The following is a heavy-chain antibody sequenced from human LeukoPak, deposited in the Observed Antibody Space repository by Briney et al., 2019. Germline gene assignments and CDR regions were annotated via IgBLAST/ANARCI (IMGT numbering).Heavy chain of an antibody. CDR2: IIPIFGTS. D-gene: IGHD1-26*01. J-gene: IGHJ6*03. CDR1: GGTFNSYA. V-gene: IGHV1-69*05. Sequence: ASVKVSYKASGGTFNSYAIRWVRQAPGQGREWLGLIIPIFGTSHYPQKFHGRVTITTDESTSTAYMELSSLRSEDTAVYYCATPAVGYYYYYMDVWGKGTTVTVSS. CDR3: ATPAVGYYYYYMDV.